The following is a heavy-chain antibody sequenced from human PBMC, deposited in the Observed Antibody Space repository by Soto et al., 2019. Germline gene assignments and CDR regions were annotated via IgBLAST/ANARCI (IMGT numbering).Heavy chain of an antibody. CDR1: GESMIYSY. CDR3: ARTVLGPDILADQFVDYYYYMDV. CDR2: IYYSGST. Sequence: SETLSLTCTVSGESMIYSYWSWIRLLTGKGLEWVGYIYYSGSTSYNPSLRRRVIMSVDTSKRQFSLQLKSVTAADTAIYYCARTVLGPDILADQFVDYYYYMDVWGQGTTVTVSS. J-gene: IGHJ6*03. D-gene: IGHD3-9*01. V-gene: IGHV4-59*08.